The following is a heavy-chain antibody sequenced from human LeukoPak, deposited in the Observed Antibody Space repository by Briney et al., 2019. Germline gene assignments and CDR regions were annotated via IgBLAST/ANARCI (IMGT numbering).Heavy chain of an antibody. V-gene: IGHV1-18*01. Sequence: GASVKVSCKASGYTFTSYAMNWVRQAPGQGLEWMGWIDTSRGDTHYAQNLQGRATMTTHTPTSTAYMELRSLTSNDTAVYYCATWPGPGWTADSVDWGQGTLVTVSS. J-gene: IGHJ4*02. CDR3: ATWPGPGWTADSVD. CDR2: IDTSRGDT. CDR1: GYTFTSYA. D-gene: IGHD5/OR15-5a*01.